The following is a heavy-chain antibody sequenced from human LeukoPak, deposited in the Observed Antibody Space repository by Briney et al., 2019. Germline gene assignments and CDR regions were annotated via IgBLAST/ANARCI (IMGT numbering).Heavy chain of an antibody. CDR1: GFTVSSNS. Sequence: GGSLRLSCTVSGFTVSSNSMSWVREAPGKGLEWVSSISGSGSSTYYADSVKGRFTISRDNSKNTLFLQMNSLKADDTAVYYCAKGGGGVLASWGQGTLVTVSS. J-gene: IGHJ5*01. D-gene: IGHD3-16*01. CDR2: ISGSGSST. CDR3: AKGGGGVLAS. V-gene: IGHV3-23*01.